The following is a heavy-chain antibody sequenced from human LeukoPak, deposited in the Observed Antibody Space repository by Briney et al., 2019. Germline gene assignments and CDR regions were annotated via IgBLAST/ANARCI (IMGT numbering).Heavy chain of an antibody. CDR2: IFYSGST. CDR3: ARLDWVHTDLLYYFAY. J-gene: IGHJ4*02. Sequence: SETLSLTCTVSGDSIRSIPFYWGWIRQPPGKGLEWIGSIFYSGSTYYNPSLKSRVTISVDTSKNQFSLKLSSVTAADTAVYYCARLDWVHTDLLYYFAYWGQGTLVTVSS. CDR1: GDSIRSIPFY. D-gene: IGHD5-18*01. V-gene: IGHV4-39*01.